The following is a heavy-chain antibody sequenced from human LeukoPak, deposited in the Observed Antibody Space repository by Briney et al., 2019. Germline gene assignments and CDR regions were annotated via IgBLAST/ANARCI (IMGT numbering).Heavy chain of an antibody. CDR1: GGSISSYY. Sequence: SETLSLTCSASGGSISSYYWSWIRQPPGKGLEWIGYIYYSGSTKYKPSLKSRVTISVDTSKNQFSLKLSSVTAADTAVYYCARGRFLDAFDIWGQGTMVTVSS. D-gene: IGHD3-3*01. CDR3: ARGRFLDAFDI. V-gene: IGHV4-59*01. J-gene: IGHJ3*02. CDR2: IYYSGST.